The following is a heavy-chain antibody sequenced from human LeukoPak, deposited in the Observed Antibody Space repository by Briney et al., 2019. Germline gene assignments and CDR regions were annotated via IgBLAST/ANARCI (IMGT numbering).Heavy chain of an antibody. D-gene: IGHD2-15*01. CDR1: GFTFSSYS. V-gene: IGHV3-30*18. Sequence: GGSLRLSCAASGFTFSSYSMNWVRQAPGKGLEWVAVISYDGNTKYYADSVKGRFTISRDNSKNTLYLQMNSLRAEDTAVYSCAKEACSGSCYSDYFDYWGQGTLVTVSS. J-gene: IGHJ4*02. CDR3: AKEACSGSCYSDYFDY. CDR2: ISYDGNTK.